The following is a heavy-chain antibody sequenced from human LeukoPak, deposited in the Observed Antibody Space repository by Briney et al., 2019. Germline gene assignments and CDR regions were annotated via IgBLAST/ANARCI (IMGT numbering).Heavy chain of an antibody. Sequence: GESLKISCKGSGYSFTSYWIGWVRQMPGKGLEWMGIIYPGDSDTRYSPSFQGQVTISADKSISTAYLQWSSLKASDTAMYYCARSGFNYYGSGSYYKDAFDIWGQGTMVTVSS. CDR3: ARSGFNYYGSGSYYKDAFDI. CDR1: GYSFTSYW. D-gene: IGHD3-10*01. CDR2: IYPGDSDT. V-gene: IGHV5-51*01. J-gene: IGHJ3*02.